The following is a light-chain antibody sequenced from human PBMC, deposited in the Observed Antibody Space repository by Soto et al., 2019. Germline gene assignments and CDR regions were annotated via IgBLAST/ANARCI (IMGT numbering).Light chain of an antibody. CDR2: GAS. Sequence: VSTQSPATLSVSPGERATLSCRASQSVDSNLAWYQQKPGQAPRLLIYGASSRATGIPDRFSGSGSGTDFTLTISRLEPEDFAVYYCQQYGSSPWTFGQGTKVDTK. CDR1: QSVDSN. CDR3: QQYGSSPWT. V-gene: IGKV3-20*01. J-gene: IGKJ1*01.